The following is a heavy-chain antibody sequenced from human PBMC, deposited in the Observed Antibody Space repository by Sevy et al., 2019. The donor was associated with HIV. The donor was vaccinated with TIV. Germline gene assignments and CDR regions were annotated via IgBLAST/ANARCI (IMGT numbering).Heavy chain of an antibody. J-gene: IGHJ4*02. Sequence: GGSLRLSCAASGFTFSSYAMSWVRQAPGKGLEWVSAISGSGGSTYYADSVKGRFTISRDNSKNTLYLQMTSLRAEDTAIYYCAKGVGVVPAAPFDYWGQGTLVTVSS. CDR1: GFTFSSYA. CDR3: AKGVGVVPAAPFDY. V-gene: IGHV3-23*01. D-gene: IGHD2-2*01. CDR2: ISGSGGST.